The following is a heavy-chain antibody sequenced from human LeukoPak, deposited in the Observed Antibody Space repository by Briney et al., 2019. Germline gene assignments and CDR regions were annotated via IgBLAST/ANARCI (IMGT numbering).Heavy chain of an antibody. V-gene: IGHV4-39*07. D-gene: IGHD2-2*01. Sequence: SETLSLTCTVSGGSISSSSYYWGWIRQPPGKGLEWIGSIYYSGSTYYNPSLKSRVTISVDTSKNQFSLKLSSVTAADTAVYYCAREGDFIRAIVVVPAVLNWFDPWGQGTLVTVSS. CDR1: GGSISSSSYY. CDR3: AREGDFIRAIVVVPAVLNWFDP. CDR2: IYYSGST. J-gene: IGHJ5*02.